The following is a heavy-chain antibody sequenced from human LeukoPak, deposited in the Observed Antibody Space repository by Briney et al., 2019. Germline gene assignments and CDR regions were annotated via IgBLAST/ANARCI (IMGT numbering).Heavy chain of an antibody. Sequence: GGSLRLSCAASGFTFSNYWMSWVRQAPGKGLEWVGFIRSKAYGGTTEYAASVKGRFTISRDDSKSIAYLQMNSLKTEDTAVYYCSRSGAGRDYLDSWGQGTLVTVSS. CDR2: IRSKAYGGTT. D-gene: IGHD3-10*01. V-gene: IGHV3-49*04. J-gene: IGHJ4*02. CDR3: SRSGAGRDYLDS. CDR1: GFTFSNYW.